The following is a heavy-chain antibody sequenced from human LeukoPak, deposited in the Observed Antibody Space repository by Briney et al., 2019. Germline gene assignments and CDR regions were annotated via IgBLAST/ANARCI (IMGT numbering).Heavy chain of an antibody. Sequence: PSETLPLTCTVSGGSISSYYWSWIRQPAGKGLEWIGRIYTSGSTNYNPSLKSRVTISVDTSKNQFSLKLSSVTAADTAVYYCARTAYYDFWSGYYTGIDYFDYWGQGTLVTVSS. CDR3: ARTAYYDFWSGYYTGIDYFDY. J-gene: IGHJ4*02. D-gene: IGHD3-3*01. CDR2: IYTSGST. CDR1: GGSISSYY. V-gene: IGHV4-4*07.